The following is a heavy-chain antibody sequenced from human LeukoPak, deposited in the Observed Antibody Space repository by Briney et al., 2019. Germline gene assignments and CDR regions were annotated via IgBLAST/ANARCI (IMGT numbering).Heavy chain of an antibody. CDR1: GGSIRSSYYY. CDR3: ARLPVVVVPGKYSYRMDV. D-gene: IGHD2-2*01. V-gene: IGHV4-39*01. J-gene: IGHJ6*02. CDR2: IYDSGST. Sequence: PSETLSLTCTVSGGSIRSSYYYWGWIRQPPGKGLEWIGSIYDSGSTYYNPSLKSRVTISVDTSKNQFSLKLSSVTAAETAVYYCARLPVVVVPGKYSYRMDVWGQGTTVTVSS.